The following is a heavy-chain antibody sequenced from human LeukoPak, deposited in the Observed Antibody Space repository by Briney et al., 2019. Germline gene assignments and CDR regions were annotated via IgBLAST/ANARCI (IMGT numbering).Heavy chain of an antibody. Sequence: GGSLRLSCAASGFTFSNAWMSWVRQAPGKGLEWVGRIKSKTDGGTTDYAAPVKGRFTILRDDSKNTLYLQMNSLKTEDTAVYYCTTLGLGYCSSTSCPRSGYWGQGTLVTVSS. J-gene: IGHJ4*02. D-gene: IGHD2-2*01. CDR3: TTLGLGYCSSTSCPRSGY. V-gene: IGHV3-15*01. CDR2: IKSKTDGGTT. CDR1: GFTFSNAW.